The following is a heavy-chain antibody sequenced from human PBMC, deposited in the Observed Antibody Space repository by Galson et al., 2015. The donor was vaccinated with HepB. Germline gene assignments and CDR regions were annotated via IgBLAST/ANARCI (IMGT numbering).Heavy chain of an antibody. D-gene: IGHD2-8*01. V-gene: IGHV6-1*01. CDR1: GDSVSSKSGA. CDR3: TSLNGDY. Sequence: AISGDSVSSKSGAWNWIRQSPSRGLEWLGRTYYRSKWHNDYAVSVKSRITINPDTSKNQFSLQLNSVTPEDTAVYYCTSLNGDYWGQGTRVTVSS. CDR2: TYYRSKWHN. J-gene: IGHJ4*02.